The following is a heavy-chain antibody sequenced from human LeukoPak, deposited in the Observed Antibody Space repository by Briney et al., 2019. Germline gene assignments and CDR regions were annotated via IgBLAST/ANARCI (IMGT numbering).Heavy chain of an antibody. V-gene: IGHV3-21*01. J-gene: IGHJ3*02. D-gene: IGHD3-22*01. CDR2: IISSSGYI. CDR3: ARDHPPVYGSSGYYSADAFDI. Sequence: GGSLSLSCVVSGFTFSSYCMNWVRQAPGGGLEWVSSIISSSGYIYYADSVKGRFTISRDNAKNSLYLQMNSLRAEDTAVYYCARDHPPVYGSSGYYSADAFDIWGQGTMVTVSS. CDR1: GFTFSSYC.